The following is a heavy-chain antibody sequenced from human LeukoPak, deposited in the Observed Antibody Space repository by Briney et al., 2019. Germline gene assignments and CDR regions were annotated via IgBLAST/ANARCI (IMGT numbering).Heavy chain of an antibody. J-gene: IGHJ4*02. CDR3: ARTSARGAQFDY. D-gene: IGHD3-10*01. CDR2: IYASGST. Sequence: SETRSLTCTVSGGSISNYYWSWIRQLAGMGLEWIGRIYASGSTNYNPSLKSRVTMSVDTSNNQFSLNLSSVTAAGTAVYYCARTSARGAQFDYWGQGTLVTVSS. V-gene: IGHV4-4*07. CDR1: GGSISNYY.